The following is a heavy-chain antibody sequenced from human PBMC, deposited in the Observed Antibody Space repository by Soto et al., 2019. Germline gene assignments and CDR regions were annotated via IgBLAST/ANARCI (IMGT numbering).Heavy chain of an antibody. D-gene: IGHD6-19*01. V-gene: IGHV3-48*03. J-gene: IGHJ4*02. CDR2: ISSSGSTI. CDR3: ARDNPGYVAVDVHFED. Sequence: SLSLSCAASGFTFSSYEMNWVRQAPGKGLEWVSYISSSGSTIYYADSVKGRFTISRDNAKNSLYLQMNGLRAEDTAVYYCARDNPGYVAVDVHFEDRCQGTLVTLSS. CDR1: GFTFSSYE.